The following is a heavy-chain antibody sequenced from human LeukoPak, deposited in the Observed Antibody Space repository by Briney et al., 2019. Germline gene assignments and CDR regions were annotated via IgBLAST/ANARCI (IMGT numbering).Heavy chain of an antibody. D-gene: IGHD3-22*01. V-gene: IGHV1-18*01. CDR2: ISAYNGNT. CDR1: GYTFTSYG. J-gene: IGHJ4*02. Sequence: GASVKVPCKASGYTFTSYGISWVRQAPGQGLEWMGWISAYNGNTNYAQKLQGRVTMTTDTSTSTAYMELRSLRSDDTAVYYCARDWVFYDSSGQYYFDYWGQGTLVTVSS. CDR3: ARDWVFYDSSGQYYFDY.